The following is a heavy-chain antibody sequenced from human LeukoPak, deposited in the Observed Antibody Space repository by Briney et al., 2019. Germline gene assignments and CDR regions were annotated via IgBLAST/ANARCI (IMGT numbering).Heavy chain of an antibody. Sequence: ASVKVSCKASGYTFTGYYMHWVRQAPGQGLEWMGWINPNSGGTNYAQKFQGRVTMTRDTSISTAYMEPSRLRSDDTAVYYCARNKLVGATHTYDAFDIWGQGTMVTVSS. D-gene: IGHD1-26*01. J-gene: IGHJ3*02. V-gene: IGHV1-2*02. CDR1: GYTFTGYY. CDR3: ARNKLVGATHTYDAFDI. CDR2: INPNSGGT.